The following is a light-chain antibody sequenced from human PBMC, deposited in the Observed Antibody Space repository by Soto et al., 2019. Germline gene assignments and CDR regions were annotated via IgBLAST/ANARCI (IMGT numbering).Light chain of an antibody. V-gene: IGKV3-20*01. CDR1: QSVRSNY. CDR2: GAS. Sequence: EIVLTQSPGTLSLSSGERATLSCRASQSVRSNYLAWYQQKPGQAPRLLIYGASSRATGIPDRFGGSGPGTDFTLTISRLEPEDFAVYYCQQYASSPLTFGGGTKVEIK. J-gene: IGKJ4*01. CDR3: QQYASSPLT.